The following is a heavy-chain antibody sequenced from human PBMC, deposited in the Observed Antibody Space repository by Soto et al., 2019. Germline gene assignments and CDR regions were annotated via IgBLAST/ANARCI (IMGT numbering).Heavy chain of an antibody. CDR2: IYHSGST. CDR1: GGSISSGGYS. CDR3: ARVIAVAGRYYFDY. V-gene: IGHV4-30-2*01. Sequence: PSETLSLTCAVSGGSISSGGYSWSWIRQPPGKGLEWIGYIYHSGSTYYNPSLKSRVTISVDRSKNQFSLKLSSVTAADTAVYYCARVIAVAGRYYFDYWGQGTLVTVSS. J-gene: IGHJ4*02. D-gene: IGHD6-19*01.